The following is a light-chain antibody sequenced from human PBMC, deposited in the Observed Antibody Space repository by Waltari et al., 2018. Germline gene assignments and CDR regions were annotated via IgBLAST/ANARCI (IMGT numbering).Light chain of an antibody. CDR3: CSYAGRSTFDVI. J-gene: IGLJ2*01. CDR2: DVT. CDR1: TIDLNF. Sequence: QSALTQPASVSGSPGQSLTISCSGTTIDLNFFSCSQQHPGKVPKLLIYDVTERPSGISDRFSATKSGNTASLTISGLQAEDEADYYCCSYAGRSTFDVIFGGGTKLTVL. V-gene: IGLV2-23*02.